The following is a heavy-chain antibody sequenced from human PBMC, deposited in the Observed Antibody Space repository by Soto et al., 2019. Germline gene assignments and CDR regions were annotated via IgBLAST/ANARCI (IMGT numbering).Heavy chain of an antibody. D-gene: IGHD2-21*02. CDR1: GFSFSISP. J-gene: IGHJ4*02. CDR2: ISYDGTNK. CDR3: ARDPKTAGGQHWAFNYFDS. V-gene: IGHV3-30-3*01. Sequence: GGSLRLSCAASGFSFSISPMHWVRQAPGKGPEWVALISYDGTNKFYADSVKGRFTISRDNSKSTLYLQVDSLRPEDAAVYYCARDPKTAGGQHWAFNYFDSWGQGTLVTVSS.